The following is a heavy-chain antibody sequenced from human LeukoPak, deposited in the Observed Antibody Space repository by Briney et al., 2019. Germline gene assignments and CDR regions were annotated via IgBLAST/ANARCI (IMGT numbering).Heavy chain of an antibody. Sequence: PGGSLRLSCAASGLTFSLYSMNWVRQAPGKGLEWVSYISPSGTSIFYADSVKGRFTISRDNAKNSLYLQMNSLRAEDTAVYYCARGLYYCDYWGQGTLVTVSS. CDR3: ARGLYYCDY. V-gene: IGHV3-48*04. D-gene: IGHD3-10*01. J-gene: IGHJ4*02. CDR2: ISPSGTSI. CDR1: GLTFSLYS.